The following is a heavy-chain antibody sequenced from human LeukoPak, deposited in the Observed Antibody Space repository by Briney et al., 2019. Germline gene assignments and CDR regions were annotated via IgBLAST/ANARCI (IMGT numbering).Heavy chain of an antibody. D-gene: IGHD1-26*01. CDR1: GASLSTSPYY. J-gene: IGHJ4*02. Sequence: KSSETLSLTCSVSGASLSTSPYYWGWIRQPPGKGLEWIGNIYYTGSTYYNVSLNSRVTISIDTSKNLFSLRLNSNCAKSGGYGLIDKWGQGTLVTVSS. V-gene: IGHV4-39*01. CDR2: IYYTGST. CDR3: DK.